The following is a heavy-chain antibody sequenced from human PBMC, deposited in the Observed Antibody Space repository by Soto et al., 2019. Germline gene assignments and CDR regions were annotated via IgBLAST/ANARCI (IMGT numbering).Heavy chain of an antibody. D-gene: IGHD4-4*01. V-gene: IGHV3-23*01. CDR2: IGGSGGNR. Sequence: DVQLLESGGGLVQPGGSLRLSCAASGFTFNAYAMTWVRQAPGKGLEWVSAIGGSGGNRYYAGSVRGRFTISRDNSKDTVDLQMNSLRVEDTAVYYCARVASDYINSVDPWGQGILVSVSS. J-gene: IGHJ5*02. CDR3: ARVASDYINSVDP. CDR1: GFTFNAYA.